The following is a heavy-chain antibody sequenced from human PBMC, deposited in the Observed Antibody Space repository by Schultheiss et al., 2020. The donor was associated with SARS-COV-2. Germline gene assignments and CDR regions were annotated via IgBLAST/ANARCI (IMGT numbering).Heavy chain of an antibody. V-gene: IGHV3-49*04. Sequence: GESLKISCAASGFTFSSYGMHWVRQAPGKGLEWVGFIRSKAYGGTTEYAASVKGRFTISRDDSKSIAYLQMNSLKTEDTAVYYCTRVYYDILTGYPYYFDYWGQGTLVTVSS. CDR2: IRSKAYGGTT. D-gene: IGHD3-9*01. J-gene: IGHJ4*02. CDR1: GFTFSSYG. CDR3: TRVYYDILTGYPYYFDY.